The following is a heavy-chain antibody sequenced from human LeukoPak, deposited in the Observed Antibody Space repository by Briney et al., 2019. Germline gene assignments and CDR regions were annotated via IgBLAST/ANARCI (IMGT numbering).Heavy chain of an antibody. V-gene: IGHV3-30-3*01. J-gene: IGHJ4*02. CDR1: GFTFSSYA. D-gene: IGHD6-19*01. Sequence: GGSLRLSCAASGFTFSSYAMHWVRQAPGKGLEWVAVISYDGSNKYYADSVKGRFTISRDNSKNTLYLQMNSLRAEDTALYYCAKDYPRIAVAGYFDYWGRGTLVTVSS. CDR3: AKDYPRIAVAGYFDY. CDR2: ISYDGSNK.